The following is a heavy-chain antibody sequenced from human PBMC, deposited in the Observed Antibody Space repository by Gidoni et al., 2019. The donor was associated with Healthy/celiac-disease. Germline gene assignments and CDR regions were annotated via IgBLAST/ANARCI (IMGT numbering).Heavy chain of an antibody. V-gene: IGHV2-5*01. J-gene: IGHJ4*02. CDR1: RFSRSTSGVV. CDR2: IYWNEDK. CDR3: AHHRLDWLIYGFDY. Sequence: QLTLKESGPTLVKPTQTRTRTRTFSRFSRSTSGVVVGGIRQPPGKALEWLALIYWNEDKRYSPPLKSRLTSTKDTSKNQVVLTMTNMDPVDTATYYCAHHRLDWLIYGFDYWGQGTLVTVSS. D-gene: IGHD3-3*01.